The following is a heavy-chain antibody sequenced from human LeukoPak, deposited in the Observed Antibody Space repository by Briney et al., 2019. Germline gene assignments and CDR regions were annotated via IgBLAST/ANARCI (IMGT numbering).Heavy chain of an antibody. Sequence: SETLSLTCAVYGGSFSGYYWSWIRQPPGKGLEWIGEINHSGSTNYNPSLKSRVTISIDTSKNQFSLKLSSVTAADTAVYYCARGPSGSSSSGPPVWGQGTTVTVSS. CDR3: ARGPSGSSSSGPPV. CDR2: INHSGST. CDR1: GGSFSGYY. D-gene: IGHD1-26*01. J-gene: IGHJ6*02. V-gene: IGHV4-34*01.